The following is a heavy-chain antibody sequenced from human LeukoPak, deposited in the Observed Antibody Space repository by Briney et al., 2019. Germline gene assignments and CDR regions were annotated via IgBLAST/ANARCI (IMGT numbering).Heavy chain of an antibody. Sequence: GASVKVSCKASGYTFTGYYMHWVRQAPGQGLEWMGWINPNSGGTNYAQKFQGRVTMTRDTSISTAYMELSSLRSEDTAVYYCAATRGYSGYEKGPFDYWGQGTLVTVSS. CDR2: INPNSGGT. CDR1: GYTFTGYY. J-gene: IGHJ4*02. CDR3: AATRGYSGYEKGPFDY. V-gene: IGHV1-2*02. D-gene: IGHD5-12*01.